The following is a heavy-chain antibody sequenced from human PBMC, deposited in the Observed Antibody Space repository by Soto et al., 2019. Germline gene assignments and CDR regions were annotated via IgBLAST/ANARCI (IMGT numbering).Heavy chain of an antibody. J-gene: IGHJ4*02. CDR2: IYYSGST. D-gene: IGHD3-10*01. CDR3: AVDMAGHADY. CDR1: GGSVSSGSYY. V-gene: IGHV4-61*01. Sequence: QVQLQESGPGLVKPSETLSLTSTVSGGSVSSGSYYWSWIRQPPGKGLEWIGYIYYSGSTNYNPSRTALVTIPVATSKNQFSVKLRSVTAADTGVYNCAVDMAGHADYWGQGTQVTVSS.